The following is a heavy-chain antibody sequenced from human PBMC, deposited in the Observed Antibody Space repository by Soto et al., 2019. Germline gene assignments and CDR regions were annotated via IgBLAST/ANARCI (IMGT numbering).Heavy chain of an antibody. CDR3: ARQQKTGDIDLWFAP. V-gene: IGHV4-39*01. J-gene: IGHJ5*02. Sequence: SETLSLTCNVSGGSISTSRSYWAWIRQPPGKGLEWLANIFYSGSTYYNPSLASRVTVSVDTSKNEFSLKLRSVTAADTAVYYCARQQKTGDIDLWFAPWGQGTLVTVSS. CDR1: GGSISTSRSY. CDR2: IFYSGST. D-gene: IGHD2-15*01.